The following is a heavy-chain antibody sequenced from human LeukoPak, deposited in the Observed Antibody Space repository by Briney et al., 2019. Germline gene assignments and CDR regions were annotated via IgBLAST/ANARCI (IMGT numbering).Heavy chain of an antibody. CDR2: INPNSGGT. J-gene: IGHJ3*02. Sequence: ASVKVSCKASGYTFTSYYMHWVRQAPGQGLEWMGWINPNSGGTNYAQKFQGRVTMTRDTSISTAYMELSRLRSDDTAVYYCARAIGSYDFWSGYYPDDAFDIWGQGTMVTVSS. V-gene: IGHV1-2*02. CDR3: ARAIGSYDFWSGYYPDDAFDI. D-gene: IGHD3-3*01. CDR1: GYTFTSYY.